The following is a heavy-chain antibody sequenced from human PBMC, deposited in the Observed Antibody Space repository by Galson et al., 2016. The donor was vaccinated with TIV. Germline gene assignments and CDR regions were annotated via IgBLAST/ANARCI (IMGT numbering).Heavy chain of an antibody. CDR1: GFTFSTKS. CDR2: ISGSGGTT. Sequence: SLRLSCAASGFTFSTKSMSWVRQAPGKGLEWVSAISGSGGTTYYADSVKGRFTISRDNSNNTLYLQMNSLRAEDRAVYYCAKGPGSYPYHYCGVDVWGQGTTVTVSS. V-gene: IGHV3-23*01. D-gene: IGHD3-16*02. CDR3: AKGPGSYPYHYCGVDV. J-gene: IGHJ6*02.